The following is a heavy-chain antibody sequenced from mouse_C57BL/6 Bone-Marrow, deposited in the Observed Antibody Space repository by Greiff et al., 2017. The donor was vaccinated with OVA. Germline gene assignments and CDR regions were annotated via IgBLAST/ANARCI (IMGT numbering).Heavy chain of an antibody. CDR1: GFTFTSYW. V-gene: IGHV1-72*01. CDR2: IDPNSGGT. J-gene: IGHJ4*01. D-gene: IGHD2-2*01. Sequence: QVQLQQPGAELVKPGASVKLSCTASGFTFTSYWMHWVKQRPGRGLEWIGRIDPNSGGTKYTEKFKSKATLPVDTPSSTAYMQLSSLTSEDSAVDCCARGGLPPPMDYWGQGTSVTVSS. CDR3: ARGGLPPPMDY.